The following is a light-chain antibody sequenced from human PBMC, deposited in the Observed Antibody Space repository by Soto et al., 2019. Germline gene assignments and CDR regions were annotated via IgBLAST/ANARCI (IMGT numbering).Light chain of an antibody. V-gene: IGLV2-23*01. J-gene: IGLJ1*01. CDR1: SSDFGSYKF. CDR3: FSFTSTNTHV. Sequence: QSVLTQPASVSGSPGQSVTISCTGTSSDFGSYKFVSWYQHHPGKVPKVIIYETSKRPSGVSDRFSGSKSGNTASLTISGLQADDEADYYCFSFTSTNTHVFGSGTKVTVL. CDR2: ETS.